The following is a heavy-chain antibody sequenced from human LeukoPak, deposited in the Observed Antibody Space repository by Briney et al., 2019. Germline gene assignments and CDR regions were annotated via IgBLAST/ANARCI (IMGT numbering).Heavy chain of an antibody. Sequence: SETLSLTCTVSGGSISSYYWSWIRQPPGKGLEWIGEINHSGSTNYNPSLKSRVTISVDTSKNQFSLKLSSVTAADAAVYYCARHPRRYCSGGSCSSPFDYWGQGTLVTVSS. V-gene: IGHV4-34*01. D-gene: IGHD2-15*01. J-gene: IGHJ4*02. CDR3: ARHPRRYCSGGSCSSPFDY. CDR2: INHSGST. CDR1: GGSISSYY.